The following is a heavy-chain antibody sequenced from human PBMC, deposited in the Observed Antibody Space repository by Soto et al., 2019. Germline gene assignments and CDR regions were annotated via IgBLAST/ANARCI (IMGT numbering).Heavy chain of an antibody. CDR1: GGSISSGGYS. J-gene: IGHJ5*02. CDR3: ARGAPSRGGVVNFPFYR. D-gene: IGHD3-3*01. CDR2: IYHSGST. V-gene: IGHV4-30-2*01. Sequence: KPSETLSLTCAVSGGSISSGGYSWSWIRQPPGKGLEWIGYIYHSGSTYYTPSLMSRVTISVDRSMDQFSLKLSSVTAADTAVYYCARGAPSRGGVVNFPFYRWGQGPLVTVSS.